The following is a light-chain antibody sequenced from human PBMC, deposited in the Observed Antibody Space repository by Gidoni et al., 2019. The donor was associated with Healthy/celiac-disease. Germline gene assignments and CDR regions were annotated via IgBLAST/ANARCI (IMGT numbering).Light chain of an antibody. CDR1: QSVSSN. CDR3: QQYNNWPPWT. Sequence: EIVMTQSPATLSGSPGERATLTCRASQSVSSNLAWYQQKPGQAPRLLIYGASTRATDIPARFSGSGSGTEFTLTISSLQSEDFAVYYCQQYNNWPPWTFGQGTKVEIK. V-gene: IGKV3-15*01. CDR2: GAS. J-gene: IGKJ1*01.